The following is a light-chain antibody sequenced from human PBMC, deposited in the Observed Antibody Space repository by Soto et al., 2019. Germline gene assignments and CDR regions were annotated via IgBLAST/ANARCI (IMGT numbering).Light chain of an antibody. V-gene: IGKV3-11*01. CDR3: QQRSNWPLLT. J-gene: IGKJ4*01. CDR1: PSVSSY. CDR2: DAS. Sequence: EIVLTQSPDTLSLSPGERATLSCRASPSVSSYLAWYQQKPGQAPRLLIYDASNRATGIPARFSGSGSGTDFTLTISSLEPEDFAVYYCQQRSNWPLLTLGGGTKGEIK.